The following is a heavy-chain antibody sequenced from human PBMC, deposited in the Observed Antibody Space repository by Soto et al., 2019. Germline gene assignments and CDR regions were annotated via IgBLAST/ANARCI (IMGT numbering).Heavy chain of an antibody. CDR1: GFTFSNYG. CDR3: VSSSWLMGWFDP. V-gene: IGHV3-30*03. D-gene: IGHD6-13*01. Sequence: GGSLRLSCAASGFTFSNYGMHWVRQAPGKGLEWVAVISYDGSNKYYADSVKGRFTISRDNSKNTLYLQMNSLRAEDTAVYYCVSSSWLMGWFDPWGQGTLVTVSS. J-gene: IGHJ5*02. CDR2: ISYDGSNK.